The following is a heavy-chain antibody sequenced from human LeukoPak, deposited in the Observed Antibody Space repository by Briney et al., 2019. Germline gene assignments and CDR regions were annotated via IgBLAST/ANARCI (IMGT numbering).Heavy chain of an antibody. CDR3: VSFYETY. J-gene: IGHJ4*02. Sequence: GGSLRLSCAASGNYWMHWVRQVPGKGLVWVSHINSDGSWTSYADPVKGRFTISKDNAKNTVYLQMNSLRAEDTAVYYCVSFYETYWGRGTLVTVSS. CDR1: GNYW. CDR2: INSDGSWT. V-gene: IGHV3-74*01. D-gene: IGHD2/OR15-2a*01.